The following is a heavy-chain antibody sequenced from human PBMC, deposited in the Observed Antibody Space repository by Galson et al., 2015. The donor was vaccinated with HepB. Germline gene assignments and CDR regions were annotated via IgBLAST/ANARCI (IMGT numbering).Heavy chain of an antibody. D-gene: IGHD1-26*01. J-gene: IGHJ6*02. CDR3: AKDITGGWGLYYYYGMDV. V-gene: IGHV3-9*01. CDR2: ISWNSGSI. CDR1: GFTFDDYA. Sequence: SLRLSCAASGFTFDDYAMHWVRQAPGKGLEWVSGISWNSGSIGYADSVKGRFTISRDNAKNSLYLQMNSLRAEDTALYYCAKDITGGWGLYYYYGMDVWGQGTTVTVSS.